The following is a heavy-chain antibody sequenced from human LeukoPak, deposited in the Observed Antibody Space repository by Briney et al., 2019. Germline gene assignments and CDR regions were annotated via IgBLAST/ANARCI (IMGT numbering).Heavy chain of an antibody. D-gene: IGHD3-16*01. V-gene: IGHV3-15*05. Sequence: GGSLRLSCVVSGFTFSNLLMTWVRQAPGKGLEWVGRMKSQVDGGTTDYATPVKGSFSISRDDSTIKLNLQMNSVNTEDSAGCYCPSDVPYSFAGAIALWGQGTLVSVST. J-gene: IGHJ5*02. CDR2: MKSQVDGGTT. CDR3: PSDVPYSFAGAIAL. CDR1: GFTFSNLL.